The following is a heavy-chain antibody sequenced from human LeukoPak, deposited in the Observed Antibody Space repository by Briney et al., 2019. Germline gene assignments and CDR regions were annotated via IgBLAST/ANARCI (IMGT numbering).Heavy chain of an antibody. CDR2: IKQDGSEK. J-gene: IGHJ5*02. Sequence: GGSLRLSCAASGFTFSSYRMSWVRQAPGKGLEWVANIKQDGSEKYYVDSVKGRFTISRDNAKNSLYLQMNSLRAEDTAVYYCARGDLDIVVVPAPDNWFDPWGQGTLVTVSS. CDR1: GFTFSSYR. D-gene: IGHD2-2*03. CDR3: ARGDLDIVVVPAPDNWFDP. V-gene: IGHV3-7*01.